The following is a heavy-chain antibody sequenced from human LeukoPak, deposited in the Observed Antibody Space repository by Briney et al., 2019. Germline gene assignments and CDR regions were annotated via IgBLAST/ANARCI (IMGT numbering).Heavy chain of an antibody. J-gene: IGHJ4*02. V-gene: IGHV4-34*01. D-gene: IGHD6-19*01. CDR1: GASLSGYY. CDR3: ARGRGWNYFDY. Sequence: PSETLSLTCGVHGASLSGYYWTWIRQFPGKGLEWIGEINHAGTTDDNPSLRSRVTTSVNASKTQFSLKLTSVTAADTAVYYCARGRGWNYFDYWGLGTLVTVSS. CDR2: INHAGTT.